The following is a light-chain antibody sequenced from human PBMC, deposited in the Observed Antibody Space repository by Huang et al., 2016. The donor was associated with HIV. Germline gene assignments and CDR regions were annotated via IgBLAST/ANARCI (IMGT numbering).Light chain of an antibody. CDR1: KSIRSY. CDR3: QQGYSTPYT. J-gene: IGKJ2*01. V-gene: IGKV1-39*01. CDR2: AAS. Sequence: DIQMTQSPSSLSASVGDRVTITCRASKSIRSYLSWSKEKPGKALKLLIYAASSLQSGVPLRFRGSGSGTDFTLTISSLQPEDFATYYCQQGYSTPYTFGQGTKLEI.